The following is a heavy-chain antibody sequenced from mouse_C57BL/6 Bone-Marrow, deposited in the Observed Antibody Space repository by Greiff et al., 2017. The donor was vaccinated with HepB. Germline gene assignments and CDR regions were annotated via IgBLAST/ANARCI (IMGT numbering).Heavy chain of an antibody. J-gene: IGHJ1*03. CDR2: INPNNGGT. Sequence: EVQLQQSGPELVKPGASVKIPCKASGYTFTDYNMDWVKQSHGKSLEWIGDINPNNGGTIYNQKFKGKAKLTVDKSSSTAYMELRSLTSEDTAVYYCARITTVVAQWYFDVWGTGTTVTVSS. CDR1: GYTFTDYN. CDR3: ARITTVVAQWYFDV. V-gene: IGHV1-18*01. D-gene: IGHD1-1*01.